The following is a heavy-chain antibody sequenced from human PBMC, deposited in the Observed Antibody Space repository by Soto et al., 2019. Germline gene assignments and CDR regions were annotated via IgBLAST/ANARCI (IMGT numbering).Heavy chain of an antibody. D-gene: IGHD2-21*01. V-gene: IGHV1-18*01. CDR2: ISAFNGYT. CDR1: GYIFNKYG. Sequence: SVKVSCKASGYIFNKYGFNWVRQAPGQGLEWMGRISAFNGYTNLAQKFQGRLTLTTDASTNTAYMELSSLRSGDTATYFCARGRAVVVPAGNPDAFDVSGQGTMVTVSS. CDR3: ARGRAVVVPAGNPDAFDV. J-gene: IGHJ3*01.